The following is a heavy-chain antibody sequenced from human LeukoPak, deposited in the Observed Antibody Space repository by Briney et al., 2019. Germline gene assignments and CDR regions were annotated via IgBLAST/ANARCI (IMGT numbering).Heavy chain of an antibody. Sequence: PGGSLRLSCAASGLTFSRYGMSWVRQAPGKGLEGVSDISSSGDSTNYADSVRGRFTISRDNSKNTVYLQMGSLRAEDMAVYYCAREYCTTNICYNCGLGYWGQGTLVTVSS. CDR2: ISSSGDST. J-gene: IGHJ4*02. CDR1: GLTFSRYG. CDR3: AREYCTTNICYNCGLGY. D-gene: IGHD2-2*02. V-gene: IGHV3-23*01.